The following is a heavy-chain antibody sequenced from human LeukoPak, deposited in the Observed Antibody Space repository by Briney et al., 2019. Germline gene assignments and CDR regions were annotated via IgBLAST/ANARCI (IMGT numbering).Heavy chain of an antibody. CDR1: GGTFSSYA. CDR3: ASPRSDYYDSSGYLDY. J-gene: IGHJ4*02. Sequence: SVKVSCKAPGGTFSSYAISWVRQAPGQGLEWMGGIIPIFGTANYAQKFQGRVTITADESTSTAYMELSSLRSEDTAVYYCASPRSDYYDSSGYLDYWGQGTLVTVSS. CDR2: IIPIFGTA. D-gene: IGHD3-22*01. V-gene: IGHV1-69*13.